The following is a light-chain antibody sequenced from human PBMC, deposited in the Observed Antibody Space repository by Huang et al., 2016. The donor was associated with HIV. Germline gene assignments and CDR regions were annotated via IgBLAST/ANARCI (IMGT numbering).Light chain of an antibody. CDR3: MQALQTPYT. Sequence: DIVMTQSPLSLPVTPGEPASISCRSSQSLLHSNGYNYLDWYLQKPGQSPQLLIYLCSNRASGVPDRFSGSGSGTDFTLKISRGDAEDVGVYYCMQALQTPYTFGQGTKLEIK. J-gene: IGKJ2*01. CDR1: QSLLHSNGYNY. V-gene: IGKV2-28*01. CDR2: LCS.